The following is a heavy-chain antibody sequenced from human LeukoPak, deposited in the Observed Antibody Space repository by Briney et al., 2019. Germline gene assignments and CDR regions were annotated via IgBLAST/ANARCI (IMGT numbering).Heavy chain of an antibody. CDR3: ARGGRLPYSSLSLFDY. Sequence: SETLSLTCTVSGGSTSSYYWSWIRQPPGKGLEWIGCISDSGSINYSPSLKSRVSISRDMPKNQFSLGLTSVTAADTAVYYCARGGRLPYSSLSLFDYWGLGSLVTVSS. CDR1: GGSTSSYY. CDR2: ISDSGSI. J-gene: IGHJ4*02. D-gene: IGHD6-6*01. V-gene: IGHV4-59*01.